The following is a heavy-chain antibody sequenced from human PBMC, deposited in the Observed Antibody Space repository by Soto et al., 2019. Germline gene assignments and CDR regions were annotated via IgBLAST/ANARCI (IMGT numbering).Heavy chain of an antibody. D-gene: IGHD3-3*01. CDR3: AXSITIFGVGSYYNWFDP. Sequence: SGPTLVNPTQTLTLTCTFSGFSLSTSGVGVGWIRQPPGKALEWLALIYWNDDKRYSPSLKSRLTITKDTSKNQVVLTMTNMDPVDTATYYCAXSITIFGVGSYYNWFDPWGQGTLVTVSS. CDR1: GFSLSTSGVG. J-gene: IGHJ5*02. CDR2: IYWNDDK. V-gene: IGHV2-5*01.